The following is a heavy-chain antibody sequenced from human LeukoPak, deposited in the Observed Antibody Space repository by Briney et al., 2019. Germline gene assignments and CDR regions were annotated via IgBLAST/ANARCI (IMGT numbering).Heavy chain of an antibody. CDR1: GFTVSDAW. V-gene: IGHV3-15*01. Sequence: GGSLRLSCAVSGFTVSDAWLSWVRQTPGKGLEWVGRIRSRSNGGTVDYAAPVKGRFSISRDDSKNTLILQMNRLRSEVTAFYYCTTDPYCGDDCYQDYWGQGTLVTVSS. CDR3: TTDPYCGDDCYQDY. J-gene: IGHJ4*02. D-gene: IGHD2-21*02. CDR2: IRSRSNGGTV.